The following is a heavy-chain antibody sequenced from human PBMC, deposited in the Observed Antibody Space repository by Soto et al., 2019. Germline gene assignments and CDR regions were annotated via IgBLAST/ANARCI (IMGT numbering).Heavy chain of an antibody. CDR3: ARDXEDSSSWYRYYYYGMDV. D-gene: IGHD6-13*01. J-gene: IGHJ6*02. V-gene: IGHV6-1*01. CDR2: TYYRSKWYN. CDR1: GDSVSSNSAA. Sequence: SQTLSLTCAISGDSVSSNSAAWNWIRQSPSRGLEWLGRTYYRSKWYNDYAVSVKSRITINPDTSKNQFSLQLNSVTPEDTAVYYCARDXEDSSSWYRYYYYGMDVWGQGTTVTVSS.